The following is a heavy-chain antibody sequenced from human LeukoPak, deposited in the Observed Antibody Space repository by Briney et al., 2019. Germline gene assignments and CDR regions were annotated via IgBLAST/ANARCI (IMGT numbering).Heavy chain of an antibody. D-gene: IGHD3-3*01. CDR3: ARGCYDFWSGYYTFDY. V-gene: IGHV3-21*01. CDR1: GFTFSSYS. Sequence: GGSLRLSCAASGFTFSSYSMNWVRQAPGKGLEWVSSISSSSSYIYYADSVKGRFTISRDNAKNSLYLQMNSLRAEDTAVYYCARGCYDFWSGYYTFDYWGQGTLVTVSS. J-gene: IGHJ4*02. CDR2: ISSSSSYI.